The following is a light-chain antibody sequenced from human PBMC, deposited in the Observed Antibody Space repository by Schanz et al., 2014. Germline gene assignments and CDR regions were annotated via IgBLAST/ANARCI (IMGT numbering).Light chain of an antibody. CDR1: SGHSKGI. J-gene: IGLJ3*02. Sequence: QLVLTQSSSASASLGSSVKVTCTLTSGHSKGIIAWHQQQPGKAPRRLMKLERSGTYDKGSGLPDHFSGSISGTDRYLSISNLQFADEADYYCETWDSNTRVFGGGTKLTVL. CDR2: LERSGTY. CDR3: ETWDSNTRV. V-gene: IGLV4-60*02.